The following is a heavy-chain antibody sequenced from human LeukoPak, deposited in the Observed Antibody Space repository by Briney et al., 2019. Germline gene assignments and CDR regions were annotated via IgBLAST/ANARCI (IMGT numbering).Heavy chain of an antibody. J-gene: IGHJ6*02. Sequence: GGSLRLSCAASGFTFSSYSMNWVRQAPGKGLEWVSYISSSSSTIYYADSVKGRFTISRDNAKNSPYLQMNSLRAEDTAVYYCAREKYSSGWNPYYYYYGMDVWGQGTTVTVSS. CDR1: GFTFSSYS. CDR3: AREKYSSGWNPYYYYYGMDV. V-gene: IGHV3-48*01. CDR2: ISSSSSTI. D-gene: IGHD6-19*01.